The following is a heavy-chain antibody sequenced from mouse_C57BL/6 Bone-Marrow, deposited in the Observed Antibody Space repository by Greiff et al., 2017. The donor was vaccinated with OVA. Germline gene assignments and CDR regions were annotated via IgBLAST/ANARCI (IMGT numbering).Heavy chain of an antibody. CDR3: AKNMRNYAWFAY. V-gene: IGHV2-5*01. D-gene: IGHD2-1*01. CDR1: GFSLTSYG. J-gene: IGHJ3*01. CDR2: IWRGGST. Sequence: QVQLQQSGPGLVQPSQSLSITCTVSGFSLTSYGVHWVRQSPGKGLEWLGVIWRGGSTDYNAAFMPRLSITKDNSKSQVFFKMNSLQADDTAIYYCAKNMRNYAWFAYWGQGTLVTVSA.